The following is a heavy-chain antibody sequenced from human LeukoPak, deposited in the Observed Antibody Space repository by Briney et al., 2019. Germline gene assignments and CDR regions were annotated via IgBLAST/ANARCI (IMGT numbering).Heavy chain of an antibody. J-gene: IGHJ1*01. D-gene: IGHD6-13*01. V-gene: IGHV4-4*07. CDR3: ARGGSSWSAEYFQH. Sequence: SETLSLTCTVSGGSISSYYWSWIRQPAGKGLEWIGRIYTSGSTNYNPSLKSRVTMSVDTSKNQFSLKLSSVTAADTAVYYCARGGSSWSAEYFQHWGQGTLVTASS. CDR2: IYTSGST. CDR1: GGSISSYY.